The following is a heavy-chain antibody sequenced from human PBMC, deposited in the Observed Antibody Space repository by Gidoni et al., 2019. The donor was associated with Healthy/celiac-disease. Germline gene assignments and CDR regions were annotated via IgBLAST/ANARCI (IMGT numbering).Heavy chain of an antibody. V-gene: IGHV3-23*01. CDR1: GFTFSSYA. D-gene: IGHD6-6*01. CDR2: ISGSGGST. Sequence: EVQLLESGGGLVQPGGSLRLSCAASGFTFSSYAMSWVRQAPGKGLEWVSAISGSGGSTYYADSVKGRFTISRDNSKNTLYLQMNSLRAEDTAVYYCAKDPLGPNVAARGYGMDVWGQGTTVTVSS. J-gene: IGHJ6*02. CDR3: AKDPLGPNVAARGYGMDV.